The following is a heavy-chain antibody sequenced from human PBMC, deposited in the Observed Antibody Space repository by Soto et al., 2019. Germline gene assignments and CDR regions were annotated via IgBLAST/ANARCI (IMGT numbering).Heavy chain of an antibody. J-gene: IGHJ5*02. CDR3: VRDGTKTLRDWFDP. CDR2: IYATGTT. CDR1: GASISGYY. V-gene: IGHV4-4*07. D-gene: IGHD1-1*01. Sequence: SETLSLTCTVSGASISGYYWSWIRKSAGKGLEWIGRIYATGTTDYNPSLKSRVMMSVDTSKKQFSLRLRSAAAADTAVYYCVRDGTKTLRDWFDPWGQGISVTVSS.